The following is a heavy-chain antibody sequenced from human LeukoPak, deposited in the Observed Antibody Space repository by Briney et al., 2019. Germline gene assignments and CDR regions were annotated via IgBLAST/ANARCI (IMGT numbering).Heavy chain of an antibody. Sequence: SETLSLTCAVSGGSISSGGYSWSWIRQPPGKGLEWIGYIYHSGSTYYNPSLKSRVSISVDKSKSQFSLKLSSVTAADTAVYYCAREGAAGTDAFDIWGQGTMVTVSS. CDR3: AREGAAGTDAFDI. J-gene: IGHJ3*02. V-gene: IGHV4-30-2*01. D-gene: IGHD1-14*01. CDR2: IYHSGST. CDR1: GGSISSGGYS.